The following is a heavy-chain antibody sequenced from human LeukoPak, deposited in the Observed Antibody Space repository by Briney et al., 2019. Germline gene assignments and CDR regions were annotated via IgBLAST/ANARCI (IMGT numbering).Heavy chain of an antibody. D-gene: IGHD2-8*01. Sequence: SVKVSCKASGGTFSSYAISWVRQAPGQGLEWMGGIIPIFGTANYAQKFQGRVTITTDESTSTAYMELSSLRSEDTAVYYCVVDCTNGVCYEGCNWFDPWGQGTLVTVSS. CDR1: GGTFSSYA. J-gene: IGHJ5*02. CDR3: VVDCTNGVCYEGCNWFDP. V-gene: IGHV1-69*05. CDR2: IIPIFGTA.